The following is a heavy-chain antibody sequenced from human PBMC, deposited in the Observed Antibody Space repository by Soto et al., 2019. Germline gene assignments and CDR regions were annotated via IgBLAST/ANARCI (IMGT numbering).Heavy chain of an antibody. CDR2: VTNTGGDK. Sequence: GWSLRLSCTSSVFTFISYAMSWVRQAPGKGLQLVSIVTNTGGDKLYADSVKGRFTISRDNSKNTLYLQMNNLRAEDAAIYYCAKTSGPSYPESRVFDLWGQGTRVTVSS. CDR3: AKTSGPSYPESRVFDL. D-gene: IGHD3-9*01. J-gene: IGHJ4*02. V-gene: IGHV3-23*01. CDR1: VFTFISYA.